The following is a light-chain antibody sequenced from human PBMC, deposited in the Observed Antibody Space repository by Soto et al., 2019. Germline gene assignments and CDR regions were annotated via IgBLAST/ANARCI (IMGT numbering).Light chain of an antibody. Sequence: DIQMTQSPSSLSASVVDRVTITFRASQGISTYLAWYQQKPGRIPKLLIYAASALQSGVPSRFSGSGSGTDFTLTISSLQPEDVATYYCQKYGSAPWTFGRGTKVDIK. CDR3: QKYGSAPWT. V-gene: IGKV1-27*01. J-gene: IGKJ1*01. CDR1: QGISTY. CDR2: AAS.